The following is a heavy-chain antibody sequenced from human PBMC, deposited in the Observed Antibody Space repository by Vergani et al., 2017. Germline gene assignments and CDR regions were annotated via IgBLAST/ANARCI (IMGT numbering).Heavy chain of an antibody. J-gene: IGHJ5*02. CDR3: ARLASVRGVITQNWFDP. D-gene: IGHD3-10*01. Sequence: QVQLQESGPGLVKPSETLSLTCAVSGYSISSGYYWGWIRQPPGKGLEWIGSIYHSGSTYYNPSLKSRVTISVDTSKSQFSLKLSSVTAADTAVYYCARLASVRGVITQNWFDPWGQGTLVTVSS. V-gene: IGHV4-38-2*01. CDR2: IYHSGST. CDR1: GYSISSGYY.